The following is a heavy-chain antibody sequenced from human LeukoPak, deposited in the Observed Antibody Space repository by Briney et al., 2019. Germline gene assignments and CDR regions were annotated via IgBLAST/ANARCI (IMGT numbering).Heavy chain of an antibody. CDR1: GFTFSTYS. Sequence: GGSLRLSCAASGFTFSTYSMNWVRQAPGKGLEWISYISRASTGIYYADSVKGRFTISRDNAKNSLYLQMNSLRDEDTAVYYCAREWQWLVDYWGQGTLVTVSS. V-gene: IGHV3-48*02. D-gene: IGHD6-19*01. J-gene: IGHJ4*02. CDR3: AREWQWLVDY. CDR2: ISRASTGI.